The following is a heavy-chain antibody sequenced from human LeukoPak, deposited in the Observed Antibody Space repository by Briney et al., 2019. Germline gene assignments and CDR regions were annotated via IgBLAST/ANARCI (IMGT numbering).Heavy chain of an antibody. V-gene: IGHV1-2*02. CDR3: ARIPGYSSSWYSGY. CDR2: INPKSGGT. J-gene: IGHJ4*02. CDR1: GCTFTGYY. Sequence: GASVKVSCKASGCTFTGYYMHWVRQAPGQGLEWMGWINPKSGGTNYAQKFQGRVTMTRDTSISTAYMELSRLRSDDTAVYYCARIPGYSSSWYSGYWGQGTLVTVSS. D-gene: IGHD6-13*01.